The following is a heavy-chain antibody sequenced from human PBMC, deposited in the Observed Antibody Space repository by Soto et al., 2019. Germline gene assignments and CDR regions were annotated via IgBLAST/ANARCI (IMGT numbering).Heavy chain of an antibody. Sequence: PSETLPLTCTVSGAAISSSGYPWCCSRQPPGKGLEWIGSIYYSRSTYYNPSLKSRVTISVDTSKNQFSLKLSSVTAADTAVYYCASQQLVHYYYGMDVWGHGTTVT. CDR2: IYYSRST. CDR1: GAAISSSGYP. V-gene: IGHV4-39*01. J-gene: IGHJ6*02. D-gene: IGHD6-13*01. CDR3: ASQQLVHYYYGMDV.